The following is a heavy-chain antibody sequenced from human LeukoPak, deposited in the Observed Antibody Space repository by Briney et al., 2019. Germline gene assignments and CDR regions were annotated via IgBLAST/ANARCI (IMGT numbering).Heavy chain of an antibody. CDR3: TRSFGDLDPFDY. CDR2: INPSGGST. D-gene: IGHD3-10*01. CDR1: GYTFTNFY. Sequence: ASVKVSCKASGYTFTNFYMPWVRQAPGQGLEWMGIINPSGGSTTHAQKFQGRVTMTRDTSTSTIYMELSSLRSEDTAVYYCTRSFGDLDPFDYWGQGTLVTVSS. V-gene: IGHV1-46*01. J-gene: IGHJ4*02.